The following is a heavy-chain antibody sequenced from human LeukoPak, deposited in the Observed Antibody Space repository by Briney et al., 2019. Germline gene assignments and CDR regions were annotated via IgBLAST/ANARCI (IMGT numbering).Heavy chain of an antibody. J-gene: IGHJ3*02. V-gene: IGHV3-23*01. D-gene: IGHD3-3*01. CDR1: GFTFSSYA. Sequence: GGSLRLSCAASGFTFSSYAMSWVRQAPGKGLEWVSAISGSGGSTYYADSVKGRFTISRDNSKNTLYLQMNSLRAEDTAVYYCARGAIGKNYDFWSGYQGLDYAFDIWGQGTMVTVSS. CDR2: ISGSGGST. CDR3: ARGAIGKNYDFWSGYQGLDYAFDI.